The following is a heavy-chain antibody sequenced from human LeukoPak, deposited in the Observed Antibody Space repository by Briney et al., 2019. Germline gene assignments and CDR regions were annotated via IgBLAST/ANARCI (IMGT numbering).Heavy chain of an antibody. CDR2: IHYRGTT. J-gene: IGHJ4*02. CDR1: GASINIY. CDR3: ARDEYGDFQGFDY. Sequence: SETLSLTCSVSGASINIYWNWIRQSPGKGLEWLGNIHYRGTTNYNPSLKSRVSLSLDTSKSQFALKVTSVTAADTAVYYCARDEYGDFQGFDYWGQGARVTVSS. V-gene: IGHV4-59*13. D-gene: IGHD4-17*01.